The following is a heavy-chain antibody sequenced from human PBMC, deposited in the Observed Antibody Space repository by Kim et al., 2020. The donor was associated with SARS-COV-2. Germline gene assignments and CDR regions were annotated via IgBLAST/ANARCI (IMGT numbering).Heavy chain of an antibody. Sequence: SVKVSCKASGGTFSSYAISWVRQAPGQGLEWMGRIIPILGIANYAQKFQGRVTITADKSTSTAYMELSSLRSEDTAVYYCARDQSPYIVVVVAANWYFDLWGRGTLVTVSS. CDR3: ARDQSPYIVVVVAANWYFDL. J-gene: IGHJ2*01. CDR2: IIPILGIA. CDR1: GGTFSSYA. V-gene: IGHV1-69*04. D-gene: IGHD2-15*01.